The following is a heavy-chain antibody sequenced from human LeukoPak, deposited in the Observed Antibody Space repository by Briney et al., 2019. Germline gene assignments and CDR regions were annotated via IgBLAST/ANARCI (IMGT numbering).Heavy chain of an antibody. V-gene: IGHV3-23*01. J-gene: IGHJ4*02. D-gene: IGHD3-10*01. Sequence: GGSLRLSCAASGFTFSSYAMSWVRQAPGKGLEWVSAISGSGGSTYYADSVKGRFTISRDNSKNTLYLQMNSLRAEDTAVYYCAKDMVRGVIITTPFDYWGQGTLVTVSS. CDR3: AKDMVRGVIITTPFDY. CDR2: ISGSGGST. CDR1: GFTFSSYA.